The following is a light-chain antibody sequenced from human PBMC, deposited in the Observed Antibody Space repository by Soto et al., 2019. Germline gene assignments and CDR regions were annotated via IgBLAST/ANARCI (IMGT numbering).Light chain of an antibody. CDR1: QNVLSD. CDR2: GAT. CDR3: QQYRSWPRT. Sequence: EILLTQSPATLSVSPGETATLSCRASQNVLSDLAWYQQKPGQAPRLLVYGATTRATDAPAKFRGSGSGTEFSLTISNLQSEDYGTYYCQQYRSWPRTFGQGSKVEI. J-gene: IGKJ1*01. V-gene: IGKV3-15*01.